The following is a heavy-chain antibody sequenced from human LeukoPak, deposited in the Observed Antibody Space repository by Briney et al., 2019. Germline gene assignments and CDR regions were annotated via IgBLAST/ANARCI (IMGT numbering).Heavy chain of an antibody. CDR3: ARMSSTWYYFDY. Sequence: PSETLSLTCTVSGGSISSGGYYWSWLRQHPGMGLEWIGYIYYSGSTYYNPSLKSRVTISVDTSKNQFSLKLSSVTAADTDVYYCARMSSTWYYFDYWGQGTLVTVSS. CDR1: GGSISSGGYY. CDR2: IYYSGST. D-gene: IGHD2-2*01. J-gene: IGHJ4*02. V-gene: IGHV4-31*03.